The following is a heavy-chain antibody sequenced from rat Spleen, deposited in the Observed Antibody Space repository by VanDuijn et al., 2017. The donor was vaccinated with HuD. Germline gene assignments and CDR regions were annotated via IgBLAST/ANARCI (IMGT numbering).Heavy chain of an antibody. J-gene: IGHJ2*01. V-gene: IGHV2-27*01. CDR2: IQSGGST. Sequence: QVQLKESEPDLVQPSQTLSLTCTVSGFSLTSYHVHWVRQPPEKGLEWSGGIQSGGSTDYNSALKSRLSISRDTSKSQVFLKMNSLQTEDTAMYFCARGGFDYWGQGVMVTVSS. CDR1: GFSLTSYH. CDR3: ARGGFDY.